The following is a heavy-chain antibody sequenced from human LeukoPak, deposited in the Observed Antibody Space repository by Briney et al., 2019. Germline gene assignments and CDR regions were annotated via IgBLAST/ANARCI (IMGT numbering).Heavy chain of an antibody. CDR1: GGTFSSYA. CDR2: IIPIFGTA. CDR3: TNDAGIAENPFFDY. D-gene: IGHD2-2*01. Sequence: ASVKVSCKASGGTFSSYAISWVRQAPGQGLEWMGGIIPIFGTANYAQKFQGRVTITADESTSTAYMELSSLRSEDTALYYCTNDAGIAENPFFDYWGQGTLVNVSS. V-gene: IGHV1-69*13. J-gene: IGHJ4*02.